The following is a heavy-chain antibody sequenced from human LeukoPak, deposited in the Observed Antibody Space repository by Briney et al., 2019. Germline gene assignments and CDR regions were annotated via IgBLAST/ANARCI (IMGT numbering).Heavy chain of an antibody. CDR2: INSNGNT. V-gene: IGHV4-4*07. D-gene: IGHD3-10*01. Sequence: SETLSLICTVSGGSISTYYWSWIRQPAGKGPDWIGRINSNGNTNYNPSLKSRVSMSVDTSKNHFSLNVSSVTAADTAVYYCARDRLGFRVDVWGEGTTVTVSS. J-gene: IGHJ6*04. CDR3: ARDRLGFRVDV. CDR1: GGSISTYY.